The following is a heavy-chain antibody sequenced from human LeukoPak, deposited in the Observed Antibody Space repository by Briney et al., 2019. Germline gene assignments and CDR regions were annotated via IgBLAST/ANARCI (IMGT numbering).Heavy chain of an antibody. CDR3: ARTRTTVAPYFDY. CDR2: ISSSSSTI. CDR1: GFTFSSYS. Sequence: RGSLRLSCAASGFTFSSYSMNWVSQAPGKGLVWVSYISSSSSTIYYADSVKGRFTISRDNAKNSLYLQMNSLRDEDTAVYYCARTRTTVAPYFDYWGQGTLVTVSS. V-gene: IGHV3-48*02. J-gene: IGHJ4*02. D-gene: IGHD4-23*01.